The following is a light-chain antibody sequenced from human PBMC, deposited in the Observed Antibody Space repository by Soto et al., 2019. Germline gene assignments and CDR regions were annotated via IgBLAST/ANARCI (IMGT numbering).Light chain of an antibody. Sequence: EIVLTQSPGPLSLSPEERATLSCRCSQSISSSYLAWYQQKPGQAPRLIIYGASTRATGIPDRFSGSGSGTDCTLTISRLEPEDVAVYYCQQYGSSPRTFGQGTKVDI. CDR3: QQYGSSPRT. J-gene: IGKJ1*01. V-gene: IGKV3-20*01. CDR1: QSISSSY. CDR2: GAS.